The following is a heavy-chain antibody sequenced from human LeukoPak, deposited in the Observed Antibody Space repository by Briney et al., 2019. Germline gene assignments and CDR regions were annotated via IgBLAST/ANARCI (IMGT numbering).Heavy chain of an antibody. V-gene: IGHV1-2*02. CDR1: GYTFTGYY. Sequence: ASVKVSCKASGYTFTGYYMHWVRQAPGQGLEWMGWINPNSGGTNYAQKFQGRVTMTRDTSISTAYMELSRLRSDDTAVYYCARVGTYYYDSSGLGYFDYWGQGTLVTVSS. CDR3: ARVGTYYYDSSGLGYFDY. D-gene: IGHD3-22*01. J-gene: IGHJ4*02. CDR2: INPNSGGT.